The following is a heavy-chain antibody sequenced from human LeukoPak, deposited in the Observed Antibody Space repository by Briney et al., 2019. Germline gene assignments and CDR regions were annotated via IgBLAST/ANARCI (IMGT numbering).Heavy chain of an antibody. CDR1: GGSISSYY. Sequence: SETLSLTCTVYGGSISSYYWSLIRQPPGKGLEWIGYIYYSGSTNYNPSLKSRVTISVDTSKNQFSLKLSSVTAADTAVYYCARHKTNYYDSSGYFLNSFDYWGQGTLVTVSS. J-gene: IGHJ4*02. V-gene: IGHV4-59*08. D-gene: IGHD3-22*01. CDR3: ARHKTNYYDSSGYFLNSFDY. CDR2: IYYSGST.